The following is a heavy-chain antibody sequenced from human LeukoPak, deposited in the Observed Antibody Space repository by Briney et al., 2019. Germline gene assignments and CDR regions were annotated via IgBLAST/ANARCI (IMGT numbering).Heavy chain of an antibody. CDR2: ISGSGGST. D-gene: IGHD4-17*01. Sequence: GGSLRLSCAASEVTFSNYVMTWVRQAPGKGLEWVSAISGSGGSTYYADSVKGRFTISRDNSKNTLYLQMNSLRAEDTALYYCARDLKYGAFDIWGQGTMVTVSS. J-gene: IGHJ3*02. CDR1: EVTFSNYV. V-gene: IGHV3-23*01. CDR3: ARDLKYGAFDI.